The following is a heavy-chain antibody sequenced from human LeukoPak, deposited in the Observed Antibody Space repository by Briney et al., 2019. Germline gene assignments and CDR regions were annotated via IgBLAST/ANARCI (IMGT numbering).Heavy chain of an antibody. CDR2: MNEDGSEK. CDR1: GLTFSSYW. Sequence: GGSVRLSCAASGLTFSSYWMCWVRQAPGKGLEWVANMNEDGSEKYYLNSVKGRFTISRDNAKNSVYLQMNSLRAEDTAVYYCASGVYHFDHWGQGTLVTVSS. V-gene: IGHV3-7*01. D-gene: IGHD6-6*01. CDR3: ASGVYHFDH. J-gene: IGHJ4*02.